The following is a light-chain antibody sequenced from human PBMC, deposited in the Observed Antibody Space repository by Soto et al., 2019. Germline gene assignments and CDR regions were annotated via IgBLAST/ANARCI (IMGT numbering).Light chain of an antibody. V-gene: IGKV1-9*01. Sequence: IQLTQSPSSLSASVGDRVTITFRASQGISSYLAWYQQKPGKAPKLLIYAASTLQSGVPSRFSGSGSGTDFTLTISSLQPEDVATYYCQQLNSYPLTFGGGTKVDIK. CDR2: AAS. CDR1: QGISSY. CDR3: QQLNSYPLT. J-gene: IGKJ4*01.